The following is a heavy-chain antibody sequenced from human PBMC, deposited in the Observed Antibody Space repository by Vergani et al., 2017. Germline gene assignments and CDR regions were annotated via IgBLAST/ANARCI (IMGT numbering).Heavy chain of an antibody. J-gene: IGHJ4*02. V-gene: IGHV4-34*01. CDR3: ARVNTGYSGGWRGNYFDY. D-gene: IGHD6-19*01. CDR2: INHRGST. Sequence: QVQLQQWGAGLLKPSETLSLTCAVYGGSFSGYYWSWIRQPPGKGLEWIGEINHRGSTNYNPALKSRVTISVDTSKNQFSLKLSSVTAADTAVYYCARVNTGYSGGWRGNYFDYWGQGTLVTVSS. CDR1: GGSFSGYY.